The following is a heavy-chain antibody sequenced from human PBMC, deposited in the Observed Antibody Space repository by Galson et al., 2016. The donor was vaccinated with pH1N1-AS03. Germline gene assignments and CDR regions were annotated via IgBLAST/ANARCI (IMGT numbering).Heavy chain of an antibody. CDR2: IDPNSGVT. CDR1: GYTFTGFY. Sequence: SVKVSCKASGYTFTGFYVHWVRQAPGQGLEWMGWIDPNSGVTNYAQKFQAWVTMTRDTSSTTVYMEVSGLKSDDTAVYYCARDPRGPCTSTTCATAYYFGMDVWGQGTTVIVSS. V-gene: IGHV1-2*04. J-gene: IGHJ6*02. D-gene: IGHD2/OR15-2a*01. CDR3: ARDPRGPCTSTTCATAYYFGMDV.